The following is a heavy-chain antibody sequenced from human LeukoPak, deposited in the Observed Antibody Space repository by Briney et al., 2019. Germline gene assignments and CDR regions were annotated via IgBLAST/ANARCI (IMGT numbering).Heavy chain of an antibody. CDR3: ARDRWRAGAVDLNYYDSYFFDY. J-gene: IGHJ4*02. CDR2: ISWNGDST. Sequence: GGSLRLSCAASGFTFDDYAMHWVRQAPGKGLEWVSGISWNGDSTAYADSVKGRVSISRDNAKNSLYLQTKSLRVEDTALYFCARDRWRAGAVDLNYYDSYFFDYWGQGTLVTVSS. V-gene: IGHV3-20*04. CDR1: GFTFDDYA. D-gene: IGHD3-22*01.